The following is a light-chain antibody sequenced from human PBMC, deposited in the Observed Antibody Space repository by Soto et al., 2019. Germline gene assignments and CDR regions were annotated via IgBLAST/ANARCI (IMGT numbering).Light chain of an antibody. CDR2: AAS. Sequence: IQMTQSPSSLSASVGDRVTITCRASQNINTYLNWYQQKAGQAPNVLIYAASTLQSGVPSRFSGSGSGTEFILSINNLQPEDFASYFCLQVYSFPRTFGLGTKVDIK. J-gene: IGKJ1*01. CDR3: LQVYSFPRT. CDR1: QNINTY. V-gene: IGKV1-39*01.